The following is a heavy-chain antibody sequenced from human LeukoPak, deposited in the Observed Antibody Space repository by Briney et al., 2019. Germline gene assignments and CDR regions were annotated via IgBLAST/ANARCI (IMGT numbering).Heavy chain of an antibody. V-gene: IGHV3-30*18. Sequence: PGGSLRLSCAASGFTFSSYGMHWVRQAPGKGLEWVAVISYDGSNKYYADSVKGRFTISRDNSKNTLYLQMNSLRAEDTAVYYCAKDLRYFDSDYFDYWGQGTLVTVSS. CDR1: GFTFSSYG. J-gene: IGHJ4*02. D-gene: IGHD3-9*01. CDR3: AKDLRYFDSDYFDY. CDR2: ISYDGSNK.